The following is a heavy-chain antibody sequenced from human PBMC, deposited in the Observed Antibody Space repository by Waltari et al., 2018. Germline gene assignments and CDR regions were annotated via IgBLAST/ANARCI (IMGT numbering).Heavy chain of an antibody. Sequence: QVQLVQSGAEVKKPGASVKVSCKASGYTFTSYDINCVRQATGQGLEWMGWMNPNCGNTRYAKKFQGRVTMTMNTSISTAYMWLGSLRSEDTAVYYCVGVGANDPFDYWGQGTLVTVSS. V-gene: IGHV1-8*01. CDR2: MNPNCGNT. CDR1: GYTFTSYD. J-gene: IGHJ4*02. CDR3: VGVGANDPFDY. D-gene: IGHD1-26*01.